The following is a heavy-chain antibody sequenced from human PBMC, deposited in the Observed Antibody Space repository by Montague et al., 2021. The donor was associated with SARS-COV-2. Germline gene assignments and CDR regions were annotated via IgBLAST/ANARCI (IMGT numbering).Heavy chain of an antibody. CDR3: ARDSGSSFDP. Sequence: SLRLSCAASGFTFSSYVMHWVRQAPGKGLEWVALISYDGSNKYYADSVKGRFTISRDNSKNTLYLQMNSLRAEDTAVYYCARDSGSSFDPWGQGTLVTVSS. CDR1: GFTFSSYV. D-gene: IGHD1-26*01. J-gene: IGHJ5*02. CDR2: ISYDGSNK. V-gene: IGHV3-30*04.